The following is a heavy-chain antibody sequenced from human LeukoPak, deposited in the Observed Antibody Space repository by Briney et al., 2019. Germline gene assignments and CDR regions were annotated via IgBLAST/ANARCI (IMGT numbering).Heavy chain of an antibody. Sequence: GRSLRLSCAASGFTFSSYGMHWVRQAPGKGLEWVSVISGSGGSTYYADSVKGRFTISRDNSKNTLYLQMNSLRAEDTAVYYCAKVPSYDFWSGYFDYWGQGTLVTVSS. CDR3: AKVPSYDFWSGYFDY. CDR1: GFTFSSYG. CDR2: ISGSGGST. D-gene: IGHD3-3*01. J-gene: IGHJ4*02. V-gene: IGHV3-23*01.